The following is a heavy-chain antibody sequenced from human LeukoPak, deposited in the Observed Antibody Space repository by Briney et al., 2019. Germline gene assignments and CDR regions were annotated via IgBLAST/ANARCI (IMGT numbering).Heavy chain of an antibody. CDR1: GFTFGTSW. Sequence: GGSLRLSCAASGFTFGTSWMSWFRRAPGTGLQWVAHTSPNGLDTYYGDSVKGRFIISRDNPKNSLYLQMDSLRAEDTAVYYCAGWGSDFNSWGQGTLVTVSS. CDR3: AGWGSDFNS. CDR2: TSPNGLDT. V-gene: IGHV3-7*01. J-gene: IGHJ5*01. D-gene: IGHD3-16*01.